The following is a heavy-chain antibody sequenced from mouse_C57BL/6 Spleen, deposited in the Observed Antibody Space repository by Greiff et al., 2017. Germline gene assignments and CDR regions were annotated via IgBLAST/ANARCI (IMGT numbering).Heavy chain of an antibody. J-gene: IGHJ1*03. D-gene: IGHD2-5*01. CDR2: IYWDVDK. V-gene: IGHV8-6*01. CDR3: ARSSNHDGSNYYSFDV. Sequence: QVTLKESGPGILHPSQPLSLTCCFSGFSLSTSCMGVCLIRQPSGKDLEWLAHIYWDVDKHYNPSLKSQLRISKDTSNNQVFLKLTTVNTVDTATYYCARSSNHDGSNYYSFDVRRTATPVTASS. CDR1: GFSLSTSCMG.